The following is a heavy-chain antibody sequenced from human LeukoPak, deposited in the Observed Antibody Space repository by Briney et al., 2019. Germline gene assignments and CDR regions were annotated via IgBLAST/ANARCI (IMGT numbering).Heavy chain of an antibody. V-gene: IGHV3-23*01. Sequence: QTGGSLRLSCAASGFTFSSYAMSWVRQAPGKGLEWVSAISSGGGSTYDADSVKGRFTISRDNAKNTLYLQMNSLRAEDTAVYYCARGYHYDFWSGYSAPQNDAFDIWGQGTMVTVSS. D-gene: IGHD3-3*01. CDR3: ARGYHYDFWSGYSAPQNDAFDI. CDR1: GFTFSSYA. J-gene: IGHJ3*02. CDR2: ISSGGGST.